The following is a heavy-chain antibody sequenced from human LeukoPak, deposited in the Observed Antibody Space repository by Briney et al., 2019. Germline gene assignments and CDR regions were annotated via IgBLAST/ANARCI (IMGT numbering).Heavy chain of an antibody. Sequence: SETLSLTCAVYGGSFSGYYWSWIRQPPGKGLEWIGEINHSGSTNYNPSLKSRVTISVDTSKNQFSLKLSSVTAADTAVYYCARLIAVAGNIGYYYCMDVWGKGTTVTISS. CDR1: GGSFSGYY. D-gene: IGHD6-19*01. J-gene: IGHJ6*03. CDR2: INHSGST. CDR3: ARLIAVAGNIGYYYCMDV. V-gene: IGHV4-34*01.